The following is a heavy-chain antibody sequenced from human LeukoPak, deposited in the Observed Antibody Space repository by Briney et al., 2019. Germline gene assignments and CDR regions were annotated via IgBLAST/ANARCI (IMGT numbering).Heavy chain of an antibody. J-gene: IGHJ4*02. CDR1: GFTFSSYG. CDR3: AKDYYDILSGLLDY. Sequence: GGSLRLSCAASGFTFSSYGMHWVRQAPGKGLEWVAVISYDGSNKYYADSVKGRFTIFRDNSKNTLYLQMNSLRAEDTAVYYCAKDYYDILSGLLDYWGQGTLVTVSS. CDR2: ISYDGSNK. V-gene: IGHV3-30*18. D-gene: IGHD3-9*01.